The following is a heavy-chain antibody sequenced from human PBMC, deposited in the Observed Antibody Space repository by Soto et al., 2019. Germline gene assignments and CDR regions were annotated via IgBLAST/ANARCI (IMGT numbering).Heavy chain of an antibody. CDR2: IYYSGST. D-gene: IGHD2-2*01. CDR3: TIDRRPVEDSNYGMDV. J-gene: IGHJ6*02. Sequence: PSETLSLTCTVSGGSISSGGYYWSWIRQHPGKGLEWIGYIYYSGSTYYNPSLKSRVTISVDTSKNQFSLKLSSVTAADTAVYLSTIDRRPVEDSNYGMDVWGQGTTVTVSS. V-gene: IGHV4-31*03. CDR1: GGSISSGGYY.